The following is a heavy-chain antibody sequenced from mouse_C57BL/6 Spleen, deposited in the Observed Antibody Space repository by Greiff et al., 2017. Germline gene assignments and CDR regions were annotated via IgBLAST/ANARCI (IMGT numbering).Heavy chain of an antibody. V-gene: IGHV1-9*01. CDR2: ILPGSGNT. J-gene: IGHJ3*01. Sequence: QVQLQQSGAELMKPGASVKLSCKATGYTFTGYWIEWVKQRPGHGLEWIVEILPGSGNTNYNEKFKGKATFTADTSSNPAYMQLSSLTTEDSAIDSCARKDWGGAWFAYWGQGTLVTVSA. CDR1: GYTFTGYW. D-gene: IGHD4-1*01. CDR3: ARKDWGGAWFAY.